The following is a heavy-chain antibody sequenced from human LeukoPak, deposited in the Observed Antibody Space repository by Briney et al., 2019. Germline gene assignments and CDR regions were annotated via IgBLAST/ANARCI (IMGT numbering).Heavy chain of an antibody. CDR1: GFTFSSYA. Sequence: PGGSLRLSCAASGFTFSSYAMSWVRQAPGKGLEWVSAIPGSGSSTYYADSVKGRFTISRDNSKNTLYLQMNSVRAEDTAIYYCAKGANYDILTGYYTHYYFDYWGQGTLVTVSS. CDR3: AKGANYDILTGYYTHYYFDY. V-gene: IGHV3-23*01. D-gene: IGHD3-9*01. CDR2: IPGSGSST. J-gene: IGHJ4*02.